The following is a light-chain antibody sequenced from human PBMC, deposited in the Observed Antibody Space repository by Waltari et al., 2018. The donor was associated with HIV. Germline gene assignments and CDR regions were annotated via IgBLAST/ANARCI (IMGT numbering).Light chain of an antibody. CDR2: WAS. J-gene: IGKJ1*01. CDR1: QTVLYISNNRNY. Sequence: DIVMPQSPDSLALFLGERATISCKSRQTVLYISNNRNYLAWYQQKPGQPPKLLIYWASTRESGVPDRFSGSGSGTDFTLTINNLQAEDVAVYYCQQYYSNSWTFGQGTKVEL. CDR3: QQYYSNSWT. V-gene: IGKV4-1*01.